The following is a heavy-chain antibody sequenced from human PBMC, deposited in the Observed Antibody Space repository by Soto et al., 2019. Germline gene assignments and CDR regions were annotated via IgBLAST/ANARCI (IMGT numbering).Heavy chain of an antibody. CDR1: CYTFTSYG. Sequence: ASVKVSCKASCYTFTSYGISWVRQAPGQGLEWMGWISAYNGNTNYAQKLQGRVTMTTDTATSADYMERRSLRSDETAVYYCARELPTVVGAFDIWGQGTMVTVSS. CDR2: ISAYNGNT. D-gene: IGHD2-15*01. J-gene: IGHJ3*02. V-gene: IGHV1-18*01. CDR3: ARELPTVVGAFDI.